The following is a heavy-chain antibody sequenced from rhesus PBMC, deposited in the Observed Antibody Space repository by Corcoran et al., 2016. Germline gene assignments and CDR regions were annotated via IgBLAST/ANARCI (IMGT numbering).Heavy chain of an antibody. J-gene: IGHJ4*01. V-gene: IGHV4-80*01. CDR3: AREKDDY. Sequence: QVQLQESGPGLVKPSETLSLTCTVSGASISSNWWTWIRQPPGKGLEWIGDIDGNSGRTHSNPSLKSRVTISKDASKNHFSLKLSSVTAADTAVYYCAREKDDYWGQGVLVTVSS. CDR2: IDGNSGRT. CDR1: GASISSNW.